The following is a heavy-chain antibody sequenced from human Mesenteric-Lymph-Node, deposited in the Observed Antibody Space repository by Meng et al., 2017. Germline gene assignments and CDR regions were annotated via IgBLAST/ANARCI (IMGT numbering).Heavy chain of an antibody. CDR1: GYTFTGYY. D-gene: IGHD4-17*01. V-gene: IGHV7-4-1*02. CDR3: AREPTTVTYGMGV. Sequence: ASVKVSCKASGYTFTGYYMPWVRQAPGQGLEWMGWINTNTGNPTYVQGFTGRFVFSLDTSVSTAYLQISSLKADDTAEYYCAREPTTVTYGMGVWGHGTTVTVSS. CDR2: INTNTGNP. J-gene: IGHJ6*02.